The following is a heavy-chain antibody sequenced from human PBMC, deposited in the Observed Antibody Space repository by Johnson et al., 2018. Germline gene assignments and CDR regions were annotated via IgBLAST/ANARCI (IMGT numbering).Heavy chain of an antibody. D-gene: IGHD5-18*01. V-gene: IGHV3-30*03. Sequence: QVQLQESGGGVVQPGRSLRLSCAASGFTFSSYGMHWVRQAPGKWLEWVAVISYDGSNKYYADSVKGRFTISRDNSKNTLYLQMNSLRAGGTAVCYCARDSGYSYLEGGMDGWGQGTTVTVSS. CDR1: GFTFSSYG. CDR2: ISYDGSNK. J-gene: IGHJ6*02. CDR3: ARDSGYSYLEGGMDG.